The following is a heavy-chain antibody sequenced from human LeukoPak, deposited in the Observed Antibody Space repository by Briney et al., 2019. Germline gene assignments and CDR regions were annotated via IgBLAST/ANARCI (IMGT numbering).Heavy chain of an antibody. J-gene: IGHJ6*03. CDR1: GGSISSSNW. Sequence: SETLSLTCAVSGGSISSSNWWSRVRQPPGKGLEWIGSIYYSGSTYYNPSLKSRVTISVDTSKNQFSLKLSSVTAADTAVYYCARTPIYCSSTSCYGSGYYYYYMDVWGKGTTVTVSS. CDR2: IYYSGST. D-gene: IGHD2-2*01. V-gene: IGHV4-39*01. CDR3: ARTPIYCSSTSCYGSGYYYYYMDV.